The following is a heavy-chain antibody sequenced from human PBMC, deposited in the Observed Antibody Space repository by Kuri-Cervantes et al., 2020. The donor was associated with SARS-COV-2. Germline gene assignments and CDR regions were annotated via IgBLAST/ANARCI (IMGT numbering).Heavy chain of an antibody. Sequence: GESLKISCAASGFNFSRTDMHWVRQAPGKGLEWVAVISHDGKNKKCIASGKGRFTVSRDNSQNTLYLHMKSLRNEDTAMYYCAKDRVGVQDFWGQGTLVTVSS. D-gene: IGHD2-21*01. V-gene: IGHV3-30*18. J-gene: IGHJ4*02. CDR1: GFNFSRTD. CDR2: ISHDGKNK. CDR3: AKDRVGVQDF.